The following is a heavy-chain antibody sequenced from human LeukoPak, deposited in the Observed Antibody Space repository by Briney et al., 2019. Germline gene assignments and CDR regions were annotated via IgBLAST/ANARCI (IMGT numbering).Heavy chain of an antibody. J-gene: IGHJ3*02. CDR3: ARARWLRLYDAFDI. CDR1: GFTFSSYW. Sequence: PGGSLRLSCAASGFTFSSYWMSWVRQAPGKGLEWVANIKQDGSEKYYVDSVKGRFTISRDNSKNTLYLQMNSLRAEDTAVYYCARARWLRLYDAFDIWGQGTMVTVSS. V-gene: IGHV3-7*04. D-gene: IGHD5-12*01. CDR2: IKQDGSEK.